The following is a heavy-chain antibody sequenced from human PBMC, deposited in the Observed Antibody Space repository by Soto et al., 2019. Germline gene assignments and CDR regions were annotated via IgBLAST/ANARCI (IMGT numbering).Heavy chain of an antibody. Sequence: SVKVSCKASGGPFSSYAIIWVRQAPGQGLEWMGGIIPIFGTANYAQKFQGRVTITADESTSTAYMELSSLRSEDTAVYYCARDMTHYGSGGHWFDPWGQGTLVTVSS. J-gene: IGHJ5*02. CDR2: IIPIFGTA. V-gene: IGHV1-69*13. CDR1: GGPFSSYA. CDR3: ARDMTHYGSGGHWFDP. D-gene: IGHD3-10*01.